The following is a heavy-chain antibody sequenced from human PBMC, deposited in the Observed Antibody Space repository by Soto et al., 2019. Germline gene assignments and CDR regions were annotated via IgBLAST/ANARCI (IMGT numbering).Heavy chain of an antibody. CDR2: ISSSSSYI. CDR3: AAGDTAIVRVAFDI. J-gene: IGHJ3*02. D-gene: IGHD5-18*01. CDR1: GFTFSSYS. Sequence: EVQLVESGGGLVKPGGSLRLSCAASGFTFSSYSMNWVRQAPGKGLEWVSSISSSSSYIYYADSVKGRFTISRDNAKNSLYLQMNSLRAEDTAVYYCAAGDTAIVRVAFDIWGQGTMVTVSS. V-gene: IGHV3-21*01.